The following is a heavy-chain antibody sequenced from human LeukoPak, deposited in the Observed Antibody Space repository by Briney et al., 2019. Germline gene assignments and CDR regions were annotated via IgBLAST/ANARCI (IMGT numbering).Heavy chain of an antibody. D-gene: IGHD1-26*01. CDR1: GFTFSSYS. V-gene: IGHV3-53*01. CDR3: ARVWELSFDY. CDR2: LYSSGTT. J-gene: IGHJ4*02. Sequence: GGSLRLSCAASGFTFSSYSMNWVRQAPGKGLEWVSVLYSSGTTSHADSVKGRFTISRDNSKNTVYLQMNSLRAEDTAVYYCARVWELSFDYWGQGTLVTVSS.